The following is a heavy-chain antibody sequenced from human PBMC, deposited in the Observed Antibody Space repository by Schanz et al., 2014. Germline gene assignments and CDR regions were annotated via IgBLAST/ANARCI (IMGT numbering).Heavy chain of an antibody. Sequence: EVQLLESGGGLVQPGGSLRLSCAASGFTFTTHSMTWVRQAPGKGLEWVSGISGSGGSTYYADSVKGRFTISRDNSKTTQSLQMNSLRAEDTAVYYCAKGLDYDNTGGGFDYWGQGTLVTVSS. V-gene: IGHV3-23*01. D-gene: IGHD3-22*01. CDR3: AKGLDYDNTGGGFDY. J-gene: IGHJ4*02. CDR2: ISGSGGST. CDR1: GFTFTTHS.